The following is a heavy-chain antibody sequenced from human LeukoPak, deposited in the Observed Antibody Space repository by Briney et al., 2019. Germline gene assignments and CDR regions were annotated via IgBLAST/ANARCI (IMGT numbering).Heavy chain of an antibody. V-gene: IGHV1-2*02. D-gene: IGHD6-19*01. J-gene: IGHJ5*02. CDR2: INPNSGGT. CDR3: ARVLAVAGRALNWFGP. Sequence: ASVKVSCKASGYTFTGYYMHWVRQAPGQGLEWMGWINPNSGGTNYAQKFQGRVTMTRDTSISTAYMELSRLRSDDTAVYYCARVLAVAGRALNWFGPWGQGTLVTVSS. CDR1: GYTFTGYY.